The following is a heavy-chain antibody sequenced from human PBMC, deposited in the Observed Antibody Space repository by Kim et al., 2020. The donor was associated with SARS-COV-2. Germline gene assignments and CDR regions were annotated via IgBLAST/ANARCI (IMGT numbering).Heavy chain of an antibody. D-gene: IGHD3-22*01. J-gene: IGHJ3*01. CDR2: IYYSGST. Sequence: SETLSLTCTVSGGSISSYYWSWIRQPPGKGLEWIGYIYYSGSTNYNPSLKSRVTISVDTSKNQFSLKLSSVTAADTAVYYCAREQYDSSVFDFWGQGTMVTVSS. CDR3: AREQYDSSVFDF. CDR1: GGSISSYY. V-gene: IGHV4-59*01.